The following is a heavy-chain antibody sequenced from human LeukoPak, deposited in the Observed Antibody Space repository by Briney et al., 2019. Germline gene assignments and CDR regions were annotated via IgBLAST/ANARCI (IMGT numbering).Heavy chain of an antibody. CDR3: AKTDYDILTGYYLDY. J-gene: IGHJ4*02. Sequence: GGSLRLSCAASGFTFSTSGMNWVRQAPGKGLEWVSFISSSSNTIYYADSVKGRFTISRDNSKNTLYLQMNSLRAEDTAVYYCAKTDYDILTGYYLDYWGQGTLVTVSS. CDR1: GFTFSTSG. V-gene: IGHV3-48*01. CDR2: ISSSSNTI. D-gene: IGHD3-9*01.